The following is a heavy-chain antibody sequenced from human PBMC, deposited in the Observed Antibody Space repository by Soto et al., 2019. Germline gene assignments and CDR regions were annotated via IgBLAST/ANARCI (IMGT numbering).Heavy chain of an antibody. Sequence: QITLKESGPTLVKPTQTLTLTCTFSGFSLSTSGVRVGWIRRPPGKALEWLALIYWNDDKHYSPSPKSRLTNAKDPSKDQVVLTMTNMDPVDTAPYYCPHVSTPQHRPYYDILTGLPINWFDPWGQGTLVTVSS. D-gene: IGHD3-9*01. J-gene: IGHJ5*02. CDR3: PHVSTPQHRPYYDILTGLPINWFDP. CDR2: IYWNDDK. V-gene: IGHV2-5*01. CDR1: GFSLSTSGVR.